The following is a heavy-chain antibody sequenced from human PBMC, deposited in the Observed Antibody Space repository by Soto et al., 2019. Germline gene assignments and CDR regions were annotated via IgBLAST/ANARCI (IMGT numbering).Heavy chain of an antibody. D-gene: IGHD5-12*01. CDR1: GGSFSGYY. Sequence: SETLSLTCAVYGGSFSGYYWSWIRQPPGKGLEWIGEINHSGSTNYNPSLKSRVTISVDTSKNQFSLKLSSVTAADMAVYYCARVGYPRNIGYYYYYMDVWGKGTTVTVSS. CDR3: ARVGYPRNIGYYYYYMDV. CDR2: INHSGST. J-gene: IGHJ6*03. V-gene: IGHV4-34*01.